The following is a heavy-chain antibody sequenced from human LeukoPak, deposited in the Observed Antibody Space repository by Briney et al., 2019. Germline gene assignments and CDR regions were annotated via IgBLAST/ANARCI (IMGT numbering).Heavy chain of an antibody. CDR2: INHSGST. CDR1: GGSFSGYY. D-gene: IGHD4-23*01. Sequence: PSETLSLTCAVYGGSFSGYYWSWIRQPPGKGLEWIGEINHSGSTNYNPSLTSRVTISVDTSKNQFSLKLSSVTAADTAVYYCAGDGWYGGSPYDYYGMDVWGQGTMVTVSS. V-gene: IGHV4-34*01. CDR3: AGDGWYGGSPYDYYGMDV. J-gene: IGHJ6*02.